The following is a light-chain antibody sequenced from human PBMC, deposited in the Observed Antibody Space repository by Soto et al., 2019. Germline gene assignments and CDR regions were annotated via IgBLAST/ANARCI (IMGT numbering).Light chain of an antibody. Sequence: DIPMTQSLSSLSASIGDRVTITCQANQDINNSLNWYQQRPGEASKLLIYDASILEAGIPSRFSGSGFGTTFTLTISSLQPEDFATYYWQQFDNLPLTVGGGTKVELK. J-gene: IGKJ4*01. V-gene: IGKV1-33*01. CDR3: QQFDNLPLT. CDR1: QDINNS. CDR2: DAS.